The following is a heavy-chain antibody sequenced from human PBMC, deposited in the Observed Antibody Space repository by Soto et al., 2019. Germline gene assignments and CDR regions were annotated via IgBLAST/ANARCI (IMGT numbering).Heavy chain of an antibody. D-gene: IGHD2-15*01. CDR2: INPSGGST. V-gene: IGHV1-46*03. CDR3: AREWCGMLGCCYSIYYYYGMDV. J-gene: IGHJ6*02. Sequence: GASVKVSCKASGYTFTSYYMHWVRQAPGQGLEWMGIINPSGGSTSYAQKFQGRVTMTRDTSTSTVYMELSSLRSEDTAVYYCAREWCGMLGCCYSIYYYYGMDVWGQGTTVTVSS. CDR1: GYTFTSYY.